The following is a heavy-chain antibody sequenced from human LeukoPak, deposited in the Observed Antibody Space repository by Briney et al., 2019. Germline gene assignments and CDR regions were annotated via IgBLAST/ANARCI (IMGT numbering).Heavy chain of an antibody. CDR3: ATFYYDFWSGLPAVEEDY. V-gene: IGHV3-30*02. J-gene: IGHJ4*02. CDR1: GFTFSSYG. Sequence: PGGSLRLSCAASGFTFSSYGMHWVRQAPGKGLEWVAFIRYDGSNKYYADSVKGRFTISRDNSKNTLYLQMNSLRAEDTAVYYCATFYYDFWSGLPAVEEDYWGQGTLVTVSS. CDR2: IRYDGSNK. D-gene: IGHD3-3*01.